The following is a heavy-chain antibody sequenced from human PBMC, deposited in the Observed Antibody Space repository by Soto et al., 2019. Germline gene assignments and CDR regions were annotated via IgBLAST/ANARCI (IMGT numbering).Heavy chain of an antibody. Sequence: SVPTLVNPTQTLTLTCTFSGFSLSTSGVGVGWIRQPPGKALEWLALIYWDDDKRYSPSLKSRLTITKDTSKNQVVLTMTNMDPVDTATYYCAHRPGLELRGTFDYWGQGTLVTVSS. V-gene: IGHV2-5*02. CDR2: IYWDDDK. J-gene: IGHJ4*02. D-gene: IGHD1-7*01. CDR1: GFSLSTSGVG. CDR3: AHRPGLELRGTFDY.